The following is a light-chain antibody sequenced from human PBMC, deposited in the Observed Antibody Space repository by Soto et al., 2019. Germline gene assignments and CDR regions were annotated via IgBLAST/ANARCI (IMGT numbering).Light chain of an antibody. CDR3: SSYTTTSTAV. CDR1: SSDIGAYNY. Sequence: QSALTQPASVSGSPGQSITISSTGTSSDIGAYNYVSWYQQYPGKAPKLMIYEVSNRPSGVSNRFSGSKSGNTASLTISGLQAEDEADYYCSSYTTTSTAVFGGGTQLTVL. J-gene: IGLJ7*01. V-gene: IGLV2-14*01. CDR2: EVS.